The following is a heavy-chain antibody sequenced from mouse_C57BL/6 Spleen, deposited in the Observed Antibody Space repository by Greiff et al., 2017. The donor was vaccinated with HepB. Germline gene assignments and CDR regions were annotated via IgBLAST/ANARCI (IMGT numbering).Heavy chain of an antibody. CDR1: GYTFTSYW. J-gene: IGHJ4*01. Sequence: VQLQQSGTVLARPGASVKMSCKTSGYTFTSYWMHWVKQRPGQGLEWIGAIYPGNSDTSYNQKFKGKAKLTAVTSASTSYMELSSLTNEDSAVYYCTRLGCYDYEGYAMDYWGQGTSVTVSS. D-gene: IGHD2-4*01. CDR3: TRLGCYDYEGYAMDY. V-gene: IGHV1-5*01. CDR2: IYPGNSDT.